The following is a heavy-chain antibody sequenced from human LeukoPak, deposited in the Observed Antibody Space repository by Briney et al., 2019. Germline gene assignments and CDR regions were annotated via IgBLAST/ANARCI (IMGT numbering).Heavy chain of an antibody. CDR3: ARDPGYSYGLDY. J-gene: IGHJ4*02. CDR1: GFTVSDNY. Sequence: GGSLRLSCAASGFTVSDNYMSWVRQAPGKGLKWVSVIYSGGSTNYADSVKGRFTISRDNSKNTLYLQMNSLRADDTAVYYCARDPGYSYGLDYWGQGTLVTVSS. D-gene: IGHD5-18*01. CDR2: IYSGGST. V-gene: IGHV3-66*01.